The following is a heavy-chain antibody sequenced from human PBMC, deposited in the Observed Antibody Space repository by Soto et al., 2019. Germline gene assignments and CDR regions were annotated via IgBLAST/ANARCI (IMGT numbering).Heavy chain of an antibody. CDR1: GYTFINYL. CDR2: VYPGDSDT. CDR3: ERTPKHDYGSPMYQSALDV. D-gene: IGHD5-12*01. J-gene: IGHJ6*02. V-gene: IGHV5-51*01. Sequence: PVGSLKISFRSSGYTFINYLMAVVGQMPGKGLEYVGIVYPGDSDTRYSPSLQGQVTISVATSTSTAYMTWNSLKASDSAMSYCERTPKHDYGSPMYQSALDVWGRGTTVTVSS.